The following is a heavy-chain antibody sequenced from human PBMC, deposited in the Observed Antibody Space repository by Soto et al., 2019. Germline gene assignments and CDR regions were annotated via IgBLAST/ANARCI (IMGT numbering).Heavy chain of an antibody. J-gene: IGHJ4*02. CDR1: GGSVSSGSYY. D-gene: IGHD3-22*01. CDR3: ELNYYDSSGYYYDY. Sequence: SETLSLTCPVSGGSVSSGSYYWSWIRQPPGKGLEWIGYIYYSGSPNYNPSLKSRVTISVDTSKHHFSLKLSSVTAADTAVYYCELNYYDSSGYYYDYWCQGTLVTVSS. V-gene: IGHV4-61*01. CDR2: IYYSGSP.